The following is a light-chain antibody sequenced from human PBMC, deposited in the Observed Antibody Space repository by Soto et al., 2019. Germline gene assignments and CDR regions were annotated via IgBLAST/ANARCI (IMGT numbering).Light chain of an antibody. CDR2: AAS. CDR3: QQANSFPVT. Sequence: DIQMTQSPSSVSAAVGDRVTITCRASQGIGSRLAWYQQKPGKAPNLLIFAASSLQSGVPSRFSGSGSGTDFTLTISSLQPEDFATYYCQQANSFPVTFGPGTKVDIK. V-gene: IGKV1-12*01. CDR1: QGIGSR. J-gene: IGKJ3*01.